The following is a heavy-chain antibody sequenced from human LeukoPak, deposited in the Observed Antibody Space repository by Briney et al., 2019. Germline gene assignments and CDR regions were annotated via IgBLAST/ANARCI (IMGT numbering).Heavy chain of an antibody. V-gene: IGHV4-39*01. CDR2: IHYSGRT. D-gene: IGHD3-9*01. CDR3: ARRRTYDILTGYPQYYFDY. Sequence: KPSETLSLTCTVPGGSISSSTYYWGWIRQPPGKGLEWIGTIHYSGRTNYNPSLKSRVTISVDTSKNQVSLKVTSVTAADTALYYCARRRTYDILTGYPQYYFDYWGQGALVTVSS. CDR1: GGSISSSTYY. J-gene: IGHJ4*02.